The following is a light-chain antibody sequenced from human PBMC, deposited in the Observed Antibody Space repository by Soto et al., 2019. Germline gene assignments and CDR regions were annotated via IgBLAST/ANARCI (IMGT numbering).Light chain of an antibody. CDR3: QSYDSSLSYV. CDR1: RSNIGAGYD. Sequence: QSVLTQPPSVSGAPGQRVTISCTGSRSNIGAGYDVHWYQQLPGTAPKLLIYGNSNRPSGVPDRFSGSKSGTSASLAITGLQAEDEADYYCQSYDSSLSYVLGTGT. V-gene: IGLV1-40*01. J-gene: IGLJ1*01. CDR2: GNS.